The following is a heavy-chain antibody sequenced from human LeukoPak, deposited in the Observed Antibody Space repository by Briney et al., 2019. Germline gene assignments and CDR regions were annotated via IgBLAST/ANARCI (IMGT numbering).Heavy chain of an antibody. V-gene: IGHV3-30*04. CDR3: AREIYGDFGFDY. Sequence: GGSLRLSCAASGFTFSSNAMHWVRQAPGKGLEWVAVISYDGRNKYYADSVKDRFTTSRDNSKNTLYLQMNSLRAEDTAMYYCAREIYGDFGFDYWGQGTLVTVSS. J-gene: IGHJ4*02. CDR2: ISYDGRNK. D-gene: IGHD4-17*01. CDR1: GFTFSSNA.